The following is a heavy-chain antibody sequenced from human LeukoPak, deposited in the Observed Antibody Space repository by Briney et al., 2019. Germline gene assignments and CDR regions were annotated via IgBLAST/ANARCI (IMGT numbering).Heavy chain of an antibody. CDR2: IRSKAYGGTT. CDR1: GLTFGDYA. D-gene: IGHD4-17*01. CDR3: TRAYGDYLPNWFDP. J-gene: IGHJ5*02. V-gene: IGHV3-49*03. Sequence: GGSLRLSCTVSGLTFGDYAMSWFRQAPGKGLEWVGFIRSKAYGGTTEYAASVKGRFTISRDDSKSIAYLQMNSLKTEDTAVYYCTRAYGDYLPNWFDPWGQGTLVTVSS.